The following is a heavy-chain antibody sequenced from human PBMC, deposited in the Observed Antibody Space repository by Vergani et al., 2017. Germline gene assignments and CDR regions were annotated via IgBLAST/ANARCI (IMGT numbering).Heavy chain of an antibody. V-gene: IGHV3-30*02. D-gene: IGHD1-7*01. CDR1: GFTFSSYG. J-gene: IGHJ5*02. Sequence: VEVVESGGGLVQPGGSLRLSCVASGFTFSSYGVHWVRQAPGRGLESVTFTRPHEDGAFYSASVRGRFTVSRDNSKNTLYLEMNRLNVDDTAIYYCGKTQGTVVGTWWFDPWGQGTPVTVSS. CDR2: TRPHEDGA. CDR3: GKTQGTVVGTWWFDP.